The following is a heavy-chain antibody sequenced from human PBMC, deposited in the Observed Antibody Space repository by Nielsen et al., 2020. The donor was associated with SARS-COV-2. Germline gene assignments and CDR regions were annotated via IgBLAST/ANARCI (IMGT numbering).Heavy chain of an antibody. V-gene: IGHV4-61*03. Sequence: WLRQPPGKGLQWTEYVHYSGGTNYNLSLKSRITISADTSRKHSPLKLRSVTAADTAVYYCARAGQLRYFDWGQVNSRARTSLRAGFDPWGQGTLVTVSS. J-gene: IGHJ5*02. D-gene: IGHD3-9*01. CDR3: ARAGQLRYFDWGQVNSRARTSLRAGFDP. CDR2: VHYSGGT.